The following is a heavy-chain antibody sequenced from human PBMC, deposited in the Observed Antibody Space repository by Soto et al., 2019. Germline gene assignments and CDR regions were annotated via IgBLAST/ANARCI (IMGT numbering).Heavy chain of an antibody. CDR3: ARDIGFDYVN. CDR1: GFNVMSYW. J-gene: IGHJ4*02. V-gene: IGHV3-7*01. Sequence: PGGSLRLSCAVSGFNVMSYWMSCVRQAPGKGLEWVASIKEDGSDIYYLHSVRGRFSISRDSAGNALHLTMNYLSAEDTGVYFCARDIGFDYVNRAQGTLVTVSS. CDR2: IKEDGSDI. D-gene: IGHD3-16*01.